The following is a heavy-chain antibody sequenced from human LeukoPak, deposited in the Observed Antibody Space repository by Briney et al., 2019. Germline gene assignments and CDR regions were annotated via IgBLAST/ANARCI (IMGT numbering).Heavy chain of an antibody. J-gene: IGHJ4*02. Sequence: GGSLRLSCAASGSTFDDHSMSWVRQVPGKGLEWVAGINWNGGSRGYADPVKGRFTISRDNAKNSLFLQMNSLRAEDTALYYCAMGDSSGWYFDYWGQGTLVTVSS. CDR2: INWNGGSR. D-gene: IGHD6-19*01. V-gene: IGHV3-20*04. CDR3: AMGDSSGWYFDY. CDR1: GSTFDDHS.